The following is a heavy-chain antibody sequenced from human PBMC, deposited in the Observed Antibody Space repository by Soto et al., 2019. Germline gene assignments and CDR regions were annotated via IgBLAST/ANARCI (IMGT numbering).Heavy chain of an antibody. V-gene: IGHV3-48*02. Sequence: GAPGLSFAAPWFPFSNHNMKLGPQGPGEGGEWVSYISSSSSTIYYADSVKGRFTISRGDAKNSLYLQMNSLRDEDTAVYYCARDSFPVTVSYYYYCMDVWGQGTTVTVSS. D-gene: IGHD3-16*02. CDR1: WFPFSNHN. CDR2: ISSSSSTI. CDR3: ARDSFPVTVSYYYYCMDV. J-gene: IGHJ6*02.